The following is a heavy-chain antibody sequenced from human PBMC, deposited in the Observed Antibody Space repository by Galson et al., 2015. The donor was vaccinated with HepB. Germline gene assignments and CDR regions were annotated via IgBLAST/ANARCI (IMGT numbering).Heavy chain of an antibody. J-gene: IGHJ4*02. CDR2: IWYDGKNE. CDR3: ARDRERDGNNAGFDY. V-gene: IGHV3-33*01. D-gene: IGHD5-24*01. Sequence: SLRLSCAASGFAFNTYGMRWVRQAPGKGLEWVATIWYDGKNEYYADSVEGRFTISRDNSKNTLYLQMNSLRAEDTAVYYCARDRERDGNNAGFDYWGQGTLVTVSS. CDR1: GFAFNTYG.